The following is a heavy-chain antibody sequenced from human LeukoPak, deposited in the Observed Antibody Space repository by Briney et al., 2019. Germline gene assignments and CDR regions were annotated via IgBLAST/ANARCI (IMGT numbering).Heavy chain of an antibody. V-gene: IGHV4-59*01. CDR2: IYYSGST. Sequence: SETLSLTCTVSGGSISSFYWSWIRQPPGKGLEWIGYIYYSGSTNYNPSLKSRITISVDTSKNQFSLKLSSVTAADTAVYYCVRGRHWNDSYFHYWGQGALVTVSS. J-gene: IGHJ4*02. CDR1: GGSISSFY. D-gene: IGHD1-1*01. CDR3: VRGRHWNDSYFHY.